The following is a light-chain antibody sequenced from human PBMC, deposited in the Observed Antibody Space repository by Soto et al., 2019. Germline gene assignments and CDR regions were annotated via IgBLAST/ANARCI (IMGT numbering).Light chain of an antibody. V-gene: IGKV2-30*02. CDR3: QEGSTLLT. J-gene: IGKJ4*01. Sequence: DVVMTQSPLSLSVTLGQPASLSCRSSHSLVHSDGYTYLNWFHQRPGQSPRRLIYKVSNRATGIPARFSGSGSGTAFTLTISSLQPEDFATYYCQEGSTLLTFGGGTKVDIK. CDR1: HSLVHSDGYTY. CDR2: KVS.